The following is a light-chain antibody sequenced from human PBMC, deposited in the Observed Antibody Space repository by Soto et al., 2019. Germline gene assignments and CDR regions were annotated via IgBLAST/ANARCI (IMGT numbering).Light chain of an antibody. J-gene: IGKJ1*01. V-gene: IGKV3-15*01. CDR1: QSVSDTH. CDR2: GAS. CDR3: QQYKKWPRT. Sequence: EIVLTQSPGALSLSPGESATLSCRASQSVSDTHVAWYQQRPGQAPRLLIYGASTRATGIPARFSGSGSGTEFTLTISSLQSEDFAVYYCQQYKKWPRTVGQGTK.